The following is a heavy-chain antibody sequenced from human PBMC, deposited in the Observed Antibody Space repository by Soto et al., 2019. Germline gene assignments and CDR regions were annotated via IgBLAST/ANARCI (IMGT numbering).Heavy chain of an antibody. J-gene: IGHJ4*02. CDR1: GGTFSGYY. Sequence: QVQLQQWGAGLLKASETLSLTCAVDGGTFSGYYWNWIRQPPGKGLEWIGEINHSGSTNYNPSLKSRVTISVDTSKNQFSLKLSSVTAADTAVYYCARGWGRIFDYWGQGTLVTVSS. CDR3: ARGWGRIFDY. V-gene: IGHV4-34*01. D-gene: IGHD7-27*01. CDR2: INHSGST.